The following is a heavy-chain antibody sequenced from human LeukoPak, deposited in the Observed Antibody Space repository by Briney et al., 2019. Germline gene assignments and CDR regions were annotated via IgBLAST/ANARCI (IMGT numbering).Heavy chain of an antibody. J-gene: IGHJ4*02. D-gene: IGHD1-1*01. CDR1: GFTLSSYS. CDR2: ISSSSRYI. V-gene: IGHV3-21*01. CDR3: ARDLQGTGSPLDY. Sequence: GGSLRPSCAASGFTLSSYSMNWVRQAPGKGLEWVSSISSSSRYIYYADSVKGRFTISRDNAKNSLYLQMNSLRAEDTAVYYCARDLQGTGSPLDYWGQGTLVTVSS.